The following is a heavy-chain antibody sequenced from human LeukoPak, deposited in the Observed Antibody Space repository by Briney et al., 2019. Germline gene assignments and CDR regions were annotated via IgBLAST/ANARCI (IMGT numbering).Heavy chain of an antibody. CDR3: ARGRDAYQKAFHY. J-gene: IGHJ4*02. Sequence: PGGSLRLSCAASGFTFSSYSMNWVRQAPGKGLEWVSVLYNRGNADYADSVKGRFTISRDSSKNTLYLQMDSLRVDDTAVYYCARGRDAYQKAFHYWGQGTLVTVSS. CDR1: GFTFSSYS. CDR2: LYNRGNA. D-gene: IGHD5-24*01. V-gene: IGHV3-53*01.